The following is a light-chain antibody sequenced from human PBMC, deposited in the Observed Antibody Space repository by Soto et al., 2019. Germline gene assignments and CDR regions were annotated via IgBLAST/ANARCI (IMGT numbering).Light chain of an antibody. Sequence: QSVLTQPASVSGSPGQSITISCTGTSSDVGGYNYVSWYQQHPGKAPKLMTYDVSNRPSGVSNRFSGSKSGNTASLTISGPQAEDEADYYCSSYTSSSTLYVFGTGTKVTVL. CDR3: SSYTSSSTLYV. V-gene: IGLV2-14*01. CDR1: SSDVGGYNY. CDR2: DVS. J-gene: IGLJ1*01.